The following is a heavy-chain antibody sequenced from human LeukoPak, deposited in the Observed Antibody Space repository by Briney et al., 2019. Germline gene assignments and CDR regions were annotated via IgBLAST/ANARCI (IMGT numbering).Heavy chain of an antibody. J-gene: IGHJ4*02. CDR2: VDYSADST. CDR1: GFTLSSYE. CDR3: ARGPTGYSYGYGYFDY. Sequence: PGGSLRLSCTVSGFTLSSYEMSWIRQAPGKGLEWVSSVDYSADSTHYADSVMGRFTISRDNSKNTLYLQMNSLRAEDTAVYYCARGPTGYSYGYGYFDYWGQGTLVTVSS. D-gene: IGHD5-18*01. V-gene: IGHV3-23*01.